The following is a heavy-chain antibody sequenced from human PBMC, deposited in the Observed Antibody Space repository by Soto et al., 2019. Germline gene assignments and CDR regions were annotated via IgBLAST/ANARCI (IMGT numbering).Heavy chain of an antibody. CDR3: AAIDYYSSGYWYSDS. J-gene: IGHJ4*02. D-gene: IGHD3-22*01. CDR2: IKPNSGGT. V-gene: IGHV1-2*02. CDR1: ANTFTGYY. Sequence: QVQLVQSGAEVTKPGASVKVSCKAPANTFTGYYMHWVRQAPGQGLEWMGWIKPNSGGTNYAQKFHGRVTLTRDTSSNTAYMEPSRLRSDDTAVYYCAAIDYYSSGYWYSDSWGQGTLLTVSS.